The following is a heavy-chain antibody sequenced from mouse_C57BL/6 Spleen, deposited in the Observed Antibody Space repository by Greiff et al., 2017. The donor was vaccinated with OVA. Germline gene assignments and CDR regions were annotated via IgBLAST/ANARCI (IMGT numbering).Heavy chain of an antibody. J-gene: IGHJ3*01. CDR1: GYTFTSYW. D-gene: IGHD2-4*01. CDR2: IHPNSGST. CDR3: ARSGYYDYDGVWFAY. V-gene: IGHV1-64*01. Sequence: QVQLQQPGAELVKPGASVKLSCKASGYTFTSYWMHWVKQRPGQGLEWIGMIHPNSGSTNYNEKFKSKATLTVDKSSSTAYMQLSSLTSEDSAVYYGARSGYYDYDGVWFAYWGQGTLVTVSA.